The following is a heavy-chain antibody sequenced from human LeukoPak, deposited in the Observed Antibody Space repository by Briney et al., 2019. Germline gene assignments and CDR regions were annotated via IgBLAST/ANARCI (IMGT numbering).Heavy chain of an antibody. CDR2: ISYDGSNK. CDR1: GFTFSSYA. CDR3: ARTLITRRYYDFWSGPTNWFDP. D-gene: IGHD3-3*01. V-gene: IGHV3-30-3*01. Sequence: GRSLRLSCAASGFTFSSYAMHWVRQAPGKGLEWVAVISYDGSNKYYADSVKGRFTISRDNSKNTLYLQMNSLRAEDTAVYYCARTLITRRYYDFWSGPTNWFDPWGRGTLVTVSS. J-gene: IGHJ5*02.